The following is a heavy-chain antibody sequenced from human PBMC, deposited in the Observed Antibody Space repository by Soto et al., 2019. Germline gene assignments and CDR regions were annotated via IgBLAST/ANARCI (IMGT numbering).Heavy chain of an antibody. V-gene: IGHV4-59*01. CDR3: ARDLGSGYDRGIFDY. Sequence: SETLSLTCTVSGGSISSYYWSWIRQPPGKGLEWIGYIYYSGSTNYNPSLKSRVTISVDTSKNQFSLKLSSVTAADTAVYYCARDLGSGYDRGIFDYWGQGTLVTVSS. CDR2: IYYSGST. D-gene: IGHD5-12*01. CDR1: GGSISSYY. J-gene: IGHJ4*02.